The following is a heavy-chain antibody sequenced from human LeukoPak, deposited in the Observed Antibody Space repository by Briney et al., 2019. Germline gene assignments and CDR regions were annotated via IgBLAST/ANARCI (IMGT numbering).Heavy chain of an antibody. Sequence: AGGSLRLSCAASGFTFSGYWMQWVRQAPGKGLVWVSRINSDGSTTRYADSVKGRFTISRDNSKNTLYLQMNSLRAEDTAVYYCAKDPLRYSSGWYYFDYWGQGTLVTVSS. D-gene: IGHD6-19*01. J-gene: IGHJ4*02. CDR1: GFTFSGYW. CDR2: INSDGSTT. CDR3: AKDPLRYSSGWYYFDY. V-gene: IGHV3-74*01.